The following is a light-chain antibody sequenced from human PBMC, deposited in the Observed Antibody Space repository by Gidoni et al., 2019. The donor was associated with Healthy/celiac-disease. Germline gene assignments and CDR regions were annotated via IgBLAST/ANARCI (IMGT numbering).Light chain of an antibody. CDR3: QQYNNWRVT. J-gene: IGKJ1*01. Sequence: EILMTPSPAALSVSPGERATLSGRVTLIVSSNLAWYQQKPGQAPRLLIDGASTRATGIPARFSGSGAGKEFTITSSSLQAEDVAVYYCQQYNNWRVTFGQGTKVEIK. CDR2: GAS. CDR1: LIVSSN. V-gene: IGKV3-15*01.